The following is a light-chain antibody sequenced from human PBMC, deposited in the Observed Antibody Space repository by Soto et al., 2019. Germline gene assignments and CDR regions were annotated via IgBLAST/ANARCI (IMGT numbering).Light chain of an antibody. J-gene: IGKJ4*01. CDR3: QYLNSFPLT. V-gene: IGKV1-9*01. Sequence: IQLTQSPSSLSASVGDRVTITCRASQGIRNYLAWYQQKPGKAPNLLIYLASTLQGGVPSRFSGSGSGTDFSLTISSLQPEDDATYYCQYLNSFPLTFGGGTKVELK. CDR1: QGIRNY. CDR2: LAS.